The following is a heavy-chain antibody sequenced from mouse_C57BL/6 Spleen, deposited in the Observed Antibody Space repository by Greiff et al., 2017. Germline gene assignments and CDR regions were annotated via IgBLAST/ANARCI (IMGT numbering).Heavy chain of an antibody. D-gene: IGHD2-5*01. J-gene: IGHJ1*03. CDR3: ARRAYYSNYVSWYFDV. V-gene: IGHV1-53*01. CDR1: GYTFTSYW. CDR2: INPSNGGT. Sequence: VKLQQPGTELVKPGASVKLSCKASGYTFTSYWMHWVKQRPGQGLEWIGNINPSNGGTNYNEKFKSKATLTVDKSSSTAYMQLSSLTSEDSAVYYCARRAYYSNYVSWYFDVWGTGTTVTVSS.